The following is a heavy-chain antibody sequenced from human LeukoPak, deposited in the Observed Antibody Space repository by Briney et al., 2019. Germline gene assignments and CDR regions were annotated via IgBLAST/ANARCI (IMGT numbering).Heavy chain of an antibody. Sequence: AGGSLRLSCGASGFTFDDYTMHWVRQAPGKGLEGGANIKKDGSEKYYVDSVKGRFTISRDNAKTSLYLQMNSLRAEDTAVYYCARHLSGVTGYTYGRGIDYWGQGTLVTVSS. D-gene: IGHD5-18*01. CDR2: IKKDGSEK. CDR1: GFTFDDYT. V-gene: IGHV3-7*01. CDR3: ARHLSGVTGYTYGRGIDY. J-gene: IGHJ4*02.